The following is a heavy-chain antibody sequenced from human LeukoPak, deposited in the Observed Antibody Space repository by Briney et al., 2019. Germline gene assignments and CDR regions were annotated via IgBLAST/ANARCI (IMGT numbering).Heavy chain of an antibody. D-gene: IGHD2-2*01. J-gene: IGHJ4*02. Sequence: ASVKVSCKASGYTFTAYCLHWVRQAPGQGLEWMGWMNPNSGDTNYAQKFQGRVTMTRDTSITTAYMELSGLTSDDTAMYYCARDRMGDCATTSCYLAFWGQGALVTVSS. CDR1: GYTFTAYC. V-gene: IGHV1-2*02. CDR3: ARDRMGDCATTSCYLAF. CDR2: MNPNSGDT.